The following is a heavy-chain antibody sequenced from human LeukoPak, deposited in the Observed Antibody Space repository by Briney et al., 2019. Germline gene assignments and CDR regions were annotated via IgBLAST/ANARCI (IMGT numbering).Heavy chain of an antibody. CDR2: ISAYNGNT. D-gene: IGHD2-8*01. CDR3: ARGIPRSYCTPIDCNPNWFDP. Sequence: GASVKVSCKASGYTFTSYGISWVRQAPGQGLEWMGWISAYNGNTNYAQKLQGRVTMTTDTSTNTAYMELRSLRSDDTAVYYCARGIPRSYCTPIDCNPNWFDPWGQGTLVIVSS. V-gene: IGHV1-18*01. J-gene: IGHJ5*02. CDR1: GYTFTSYG.